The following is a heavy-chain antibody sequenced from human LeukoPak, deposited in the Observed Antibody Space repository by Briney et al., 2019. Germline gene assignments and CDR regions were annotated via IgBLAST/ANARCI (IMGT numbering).Heavy chain of an antibody. Sequence: SETLSLTCTVSGGSNSSRSHCWGWIPQPPGKGLEWIGTMFYSGSTYYNPSLKSRVAISVDTSENQFSLELNSVTAADTAVYYCAVAGVRYYDSSGLHAFDFWGRGTMVTVSS. CDR2: MFYSGST. V-gene: IGHV4-39*01. J-gene: IGHJ3*01. D-gene: IGHD3-22*01. CDR1: GGSNSSRSHC. CDR3: AVAGVRYYDSSGLHAFDF.